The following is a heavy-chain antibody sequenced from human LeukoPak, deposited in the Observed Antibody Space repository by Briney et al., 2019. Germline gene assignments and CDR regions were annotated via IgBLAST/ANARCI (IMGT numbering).Heavy chain of an antibody. D-gene: IGHD3/OR15-3a*01. J-gene: IGHJ4*02. V-gene: IGHV3-74*01. Sequence: GSLRLSCAASGVTFSNYRMHWVRQAPGKGLVWVSSITNDGRSTNFADSVKGRLTISRDNAKNTLYPHMNSLRVEDTAVYYCARDALGLSYWGQGTLVTVSS. CDR2: ITNDGRST. CDR3: ARDALGLSY. CDR1: GVTFSNYR.